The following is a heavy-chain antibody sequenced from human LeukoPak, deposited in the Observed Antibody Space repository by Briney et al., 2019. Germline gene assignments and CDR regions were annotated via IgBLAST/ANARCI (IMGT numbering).Heavy chain of an antibody. J-gene: IGHJ4*02. CDR3: ARDYSGSEYFFDY. CDR1: GFTFSSYS. D-gene: IGHD1-26*01. Sequence: GGSLRLSCAASGFTFSSYSMNWVRQAPGKGLEWVSYISSSSSTIYYADSVKGRFTISRDNAKNSLYLQMNSLRAEDTAIYYCARDYSGSEYFFDYWGQGSLVTVSS. CDR2: ISSSSSTI. V-gene: IGHV3-48*01.